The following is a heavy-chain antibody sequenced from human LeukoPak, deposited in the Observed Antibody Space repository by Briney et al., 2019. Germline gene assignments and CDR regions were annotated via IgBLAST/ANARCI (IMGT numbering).Heavy chain of an antibody. CDR1: GGSISSGGYY. J-gene: IGHJ4*02. CDR3: ARATTRYVLDY. CDR2: IYYSGST. Sequence: SETLSLTCAVSGGSISSGGYYWSWIRQHPGKGLEWIGYIYYSGSTYYNPSLKSRVTISVDTSKNQFSLKLSSVTAADTAVYYCARATTRYVLDYWGQGTLVTVSS. D-gene: IGHD3-16*01. V-gene: IGHV4-31*11.